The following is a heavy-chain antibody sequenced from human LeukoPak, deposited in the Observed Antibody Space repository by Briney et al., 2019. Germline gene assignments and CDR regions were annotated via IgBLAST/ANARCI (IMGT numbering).Heavy chain of an antibody. Sequence: PGGSLRLSCVASGFTFSSYTMSWVRQAPGKGLEWVSALNAGGGSTHYADSVRGRFTISRDNSKDTLYLQMNSLRAEDTAVYYCASPVRDRYCSGGSCYSPFDFWGQGNLVTVSS. J-gene: IGHJ4*02. CDR3: ASPVRDRYCSGGSCYSPFDF. CDR2: LNAGGGST. V-gene: IGHV3-23*01. D-gene: IGHD2-15*01. CDR1: GFTFSSYT.